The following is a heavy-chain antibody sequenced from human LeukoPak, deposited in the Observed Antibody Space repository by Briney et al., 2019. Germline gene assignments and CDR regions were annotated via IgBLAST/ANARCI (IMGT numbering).Heavy chain of an antibody. V-gene: IGHV4-34*01. CDR1: GGSFSGYY. Sequence: SETLSLTCAVYGGSFSGYYWSWIRQPPGKGLEWIGEINHSGSTNYNPSLKSRVTISVDTSKNQFSLKLSSVTAADTAVYYCARDNIVVVAATKAYYFDYWGQGTPVTVSS. J-gene: IGHJ4*02. CDR3: ARDNIVVVAATKAYYFDY. D-gene: IGHD2-15*01. CDR2: INHSGST.